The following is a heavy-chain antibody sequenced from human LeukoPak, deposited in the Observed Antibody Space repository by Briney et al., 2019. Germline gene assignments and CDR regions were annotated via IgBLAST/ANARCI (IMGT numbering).Heavy chain of an antibody. V-gene: IGHV4-30-2*01. J-gene: IGHJ4*02. CDR1: GGSISSGGYS. CDR3: ARWTPYDSSGYYQASFDY. Sequence: SQTLSLTCAVSGGSISSGGYSWSWIRQPPGKGLEWIGYIYHSGSTYYNPSLKSRVTISVDRSKNQFSLKLSSATAADTAVYYCARWTPYDSSGYYQASFDYWGQGTLVTVSS. CDR2: IYHSGST. D-gene: IGHD3-22*01.